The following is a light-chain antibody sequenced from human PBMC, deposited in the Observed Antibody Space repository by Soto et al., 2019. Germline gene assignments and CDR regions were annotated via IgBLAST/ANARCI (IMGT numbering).Light chain of an antibody. Sequence: DIQMTQSPSTLSASVGDRVIITCRASQSIGNLLAWYQQKPGKAPNLLIYKASTLESGVPSRFSGSGSGTEFHLTISSLQPDDFATYYCQHYNTYSPFGGGTKVEIK. V-gene: IGKV1-5*03. CDR1: QSIGNL. J-gene: IGKJ4*02. CDR2: KAS. CDR3: QHYNTYSP.